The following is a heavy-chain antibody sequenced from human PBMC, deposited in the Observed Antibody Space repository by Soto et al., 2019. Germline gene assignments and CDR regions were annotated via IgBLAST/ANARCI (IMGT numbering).Heavy chain of an antibody. CDR1: GGTFGNHA. Sequence: QVQLVQSGAEVKKPGSSVRVSCKASGGTFGNHAISWVRQAPGQGLEWLGGIIPVLGVGDNAQNFQGRVTITADASTSTAYLELSSLRSEDTALYYCAREAGYTYGYVFDYWGKGTMVIVTS. CDR3: AREAGYTYGYVFDY. V-gene: IGHV1-69*01. D-gene: IGHD5-18*01. CDR2: IIPVLGVG. J-gene: IGHJ4*02.